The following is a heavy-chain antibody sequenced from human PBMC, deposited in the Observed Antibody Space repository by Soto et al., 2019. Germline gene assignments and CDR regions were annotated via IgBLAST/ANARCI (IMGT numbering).Heavy chain of an antibody. CDR1: GGTFSSYT. V-gene: IGHV1-69*02. Sequence: GASVKVSCKASGGTFSSYTISWVRQAPGQGLEWMGRIIPILGIANYAQKFQGRVTITADKSTSTAYMELSSLRSEDTAVYYCARVFVGYSNSFDYWGQGTLVTVSS. CDR2: IIPILGIA. CDR3: ARVFVGYSNSFDY. J-gene: IGHJ4*02. D-gene: IGHD6-13*01.